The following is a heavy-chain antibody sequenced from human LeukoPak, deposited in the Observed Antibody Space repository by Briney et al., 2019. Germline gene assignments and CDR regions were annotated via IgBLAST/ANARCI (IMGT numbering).Heavy chain of an antibody. Sequence: PGGSLRLSCAASGFTFSNAWMSWVRQAPGKGLEWVGRIKSKTDGGTTDYAAPVKGRFTISRDDSKNTLYLQMNSLKIEDTAVYYCTTERSIPLTHSLWSQRDNNAFDIWGQGTMVTVSS. D-gene: IGHD3-10*01. J-gene: IGHJ3*02. CDR1: GFTFSNAW. V-gene: IGHV3-15*01. CDR2: IKSKTDGGTT. CDR3: TTERSIPLTHSLWSQRDNNAFDI.